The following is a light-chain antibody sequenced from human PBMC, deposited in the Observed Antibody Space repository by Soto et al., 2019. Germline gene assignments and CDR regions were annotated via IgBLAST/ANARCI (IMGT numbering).Light chain of an antibody. CDR3: AAWDDSLRGGV. Sequence: QSVLTQPPSASGTPGQRVPISCSGSSSNIGSNYVYWYQQLPGTAPKLLIYRSDQRPSGVPDRFSGSKSGTSASLAISGLRSEDEADYYCAAWDDSLRGGVFGGGTQLTVL. J-gene: IGLJ3*02. CDR2: RSD. V-gene: IGLV1-47*01. CDR1: SSNIGSNY.